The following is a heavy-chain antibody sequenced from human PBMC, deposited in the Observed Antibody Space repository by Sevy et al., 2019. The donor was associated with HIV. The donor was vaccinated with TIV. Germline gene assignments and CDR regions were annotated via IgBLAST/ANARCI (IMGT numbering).Heavy chain of an antibody. CDR2: IYTSGST. J-gene: IGHJ6*02. D-gene: IGHD3-10*01. CDR3: ARGVYYGSGSRSTYYYYYGMDV. V-gene: IGHV4-4*07. CDR1: GGSISSYY. Sequence: SETLSLTCTVSGGSISSYYWSWIRQPAGKGLEWIGRIYTSGSTNYNPPPKSRGTMSVDTSKNQFSLKLSSVTAADTAAYYCARGVYYGSGSRSTYYYYYGMDVWGQGTTVTVSS.